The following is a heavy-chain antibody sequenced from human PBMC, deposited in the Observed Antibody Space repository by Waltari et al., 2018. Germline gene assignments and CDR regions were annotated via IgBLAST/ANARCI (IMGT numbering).Heavy chain of an antibody. Sequence: QVQLQQWGAGLLKPSETLSLTCAVYGGSFSGYYWRWSRKPPGKGLEWIGEINHSGSTNYNPSLKSRVTISVDTSKKQFSLKLSSVTAADTAVYYCARGQGPTLDSWGQGKLVTVTS. CDR3: ARGQGPTLDS. V-gene: IGHV4-34*01. CDR1: GGSFSGYY. CDR2: INHSGST. J-gene: IGHJ4*02.